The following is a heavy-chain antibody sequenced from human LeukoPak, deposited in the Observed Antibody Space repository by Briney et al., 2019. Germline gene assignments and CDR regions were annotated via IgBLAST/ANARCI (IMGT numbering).Heavy chain of an antibody. V-gene: IGHV4-59*01. D-gene: IGHD2-2*01. CDR3: ARRYSTSLSRFDP. J-gene: IGHJ5*02. CDR2: INYSGST. Sequence: SETLSLTCTVSVGSISSFYWTWIRQPPGKGLEWIGYINYSGSTNYNPSLKSRVTISIDTSKNQFSLKVSSVADADTDVYYCARRYSTSLSRFDPWGQGTLVTVSS. CDR1: VGSISSFY.